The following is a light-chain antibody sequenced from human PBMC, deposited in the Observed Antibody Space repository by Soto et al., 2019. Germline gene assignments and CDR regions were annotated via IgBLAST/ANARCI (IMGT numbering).Light chain of an antibody. Sequence: DIQMTQSPSSLSASVGDRFTITCRSSQSISVWLAWYQQKAGKAPNLLIYKASRLESGVPSRFSGSGSETEFTLTISGLQPGDSATYYCQQYNSYSPTFGHGTKVDIK. CDR2: KAS. V-gene: IGKV1-5*03. J-gene: IGKJ1*01. CDR1: QSISVW. CDR3: QQYNSYSPT.